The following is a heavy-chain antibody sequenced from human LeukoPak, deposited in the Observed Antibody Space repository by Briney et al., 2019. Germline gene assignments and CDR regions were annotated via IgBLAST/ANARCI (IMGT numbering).Heavy chain of an antibody. Sequence: ASETLSLTRTVSGGSISGSDYYWGWVRQPPGKGLEWIGSVLYTGITNYNPSLKGRLSISVDMSKTQFSLRLSSVTAADTAVYYCARQDYADAFYNWGQGTLVTVSS. V-gene: IGHV4-39*01. D-gene: IGHD4-17*01. CDR3: ARQDYADAFYN. J-gene: IGHJ4*02. CDR1: GGSISGSDYY. CDR2: VLYTGIT.